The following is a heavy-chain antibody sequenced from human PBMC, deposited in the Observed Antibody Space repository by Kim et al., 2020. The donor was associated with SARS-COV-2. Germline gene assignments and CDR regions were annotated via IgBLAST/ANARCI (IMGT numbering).Heavy chain of an antibody. Sequence: ADTGKGRLTLSRDHAKNTRYLQISSLMAEDTAVYYCAKNQWLATGAFDYRGQGTLVTVSS. D-gene: IGHD6-19*01. J-gene: IGHJ4*02. V-gene: IGHV3-23*01. CDR3: AKNQWLATGAFDY.